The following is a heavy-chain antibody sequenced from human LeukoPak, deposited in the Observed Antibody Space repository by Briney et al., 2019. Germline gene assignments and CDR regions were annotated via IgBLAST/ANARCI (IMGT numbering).Heavy chain of an antibody. J-gene: IGHJ5*02. V-gene: IGHV1-69*13. D-gene: IGHD1-7*01. Sequence: SVKVSCKTSGGTFSSYAISWVRQAPGQGLEWMGGIIPIFGTANHARKFQGRVTITADESTSTAYMELSGLRSEDTALYYCARDQAYNWNYGGWFDPWGQGTLVTVSS. CDR3: ARDQAYNWNYGGWFDP. CDR2: IIPIFGTA. CDR1: GGTFSSYA.